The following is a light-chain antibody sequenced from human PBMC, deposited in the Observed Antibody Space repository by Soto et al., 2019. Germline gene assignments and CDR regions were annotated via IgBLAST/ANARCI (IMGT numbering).Light chain of an antibody. CDR2: DVS. J-gene: IGLJ1*01. Sequence: QSVLTKPASVSGSPGEWITISCVGTSGDIGDYNYVSWYQQHPGKVPKVIIYDVSNRPSGVSYRFSGTKSGNTASLTVSGLQAEDEADYYCCSYTRSGTLIFGTGTKVTVL. CDR1: SGDIGDYNY. V-gene: IGLV2-14*01. CDR3: CSYTRSGTLI.